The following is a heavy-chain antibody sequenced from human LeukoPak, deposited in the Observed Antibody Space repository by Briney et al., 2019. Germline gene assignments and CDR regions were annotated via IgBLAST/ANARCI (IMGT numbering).Heavy chain of an antibody. CDR2: IYPGDSDT. CDR3: ARHWVDTAMVSPYYYYYYMDV. J-gene: IGHJ6*03. CDR1: GYSFTSYW. D-gene: IGHD5-18*01. V-gene: IGHV5-51*01. Sequence: GESLKISCKGSGYSFTSYWIGWVRQMPGKGLEWMGIIYPGDSDTRYSPSFQGQVTISADKSISTAYLQWSSLKASDTAMYYCARHWVDTAMVSPYYYYYYMDVWGKGTTVTVSS.